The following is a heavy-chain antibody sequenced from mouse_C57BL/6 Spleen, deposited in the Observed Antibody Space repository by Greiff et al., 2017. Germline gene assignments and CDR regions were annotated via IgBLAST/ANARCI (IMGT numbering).Heavy chain of an antibody. Sequence: QVQLQQSGAELVMPGASVKLSCKASGYTFTSYWMHWVKQRPGQGLEWIGEIDPSDSYTNYNQKVKGKSTLTVDKSSSTAYMQLSSLTSEDSAVYYCARKEGGYYGSSYYFDYWGQGTTLTVSS. CDR1: GYTFTSYW. CDR3: ARKEGGYYGSSYYFDY. CDR2: IDPSDSYT. V-gene: IGHV1-69*01. J-gene: IGHJ2*01. D-gene: IGHD1-1*01.